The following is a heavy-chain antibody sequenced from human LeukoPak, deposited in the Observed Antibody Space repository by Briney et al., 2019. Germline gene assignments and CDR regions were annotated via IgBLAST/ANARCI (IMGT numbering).Heavy chain of an antibody. CDR3: AKELTYYYDSSGYAGPFDY. CDR1: GFTFDDYA. V-gene: IGHV3-9*01. Sequence: PGRSLRLSCAASGFTFDDYATHWVRQAPGKGLEWVSVISWNSGSIGYADSVKGRFTISRDNAKNSLYLQMNSLRAEDTALYYCAKELTYYYDSSGYAGPFDYWGRGTLVTVSS. D-gene: IGHD3-22*01. CDR2: ISWNSGSI. J-gene: IGHJ4*02.